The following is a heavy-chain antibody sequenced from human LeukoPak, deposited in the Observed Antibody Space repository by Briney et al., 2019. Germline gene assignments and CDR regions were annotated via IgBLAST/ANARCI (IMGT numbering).Heavy chain of an antibody. J-gene: IGHJ6*03. CDR1: GFTFSSYD. D-gene: IGHD3-16*01. Sequence: GGSLRLSCAASGFTFSSYDMHWVRQAPGKGLEWVAVILYDRSNKYYADSVKGQFTISRDNSKNTLYLQMNSLRAEDTAVHSSARVAAVPLGVYYYYIDVWGQGTTVTVSS. CDR3: ARVAAVPLGVYYYYIDV. CDR2: ILYDRSNK. V-gene: IGHV3-30*04.